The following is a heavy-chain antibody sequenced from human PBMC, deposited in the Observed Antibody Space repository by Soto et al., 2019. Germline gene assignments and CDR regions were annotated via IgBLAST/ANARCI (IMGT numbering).Heavy chain of an antibody. V-gene: IGHV3-23*01. D-gene: IGHD3-22*01. CDR3: AKDLGQYYDSSGFGGDI. CDR1: GFTFSSYA. J-gene: IGHJ3*02. CDR2: ISGSGGST. Sequence: EVQLLESGGGLVQPGGSLRLSCAASGFTFSSYAMSWVRQAPGKGLEWVSAISGSGGSTYYADSVKGRFTISRDNSKNTLDLQMNSLRAEDTAVYYCAKDLGQYYDSSGFGGDIWGQGTMVTVSS.